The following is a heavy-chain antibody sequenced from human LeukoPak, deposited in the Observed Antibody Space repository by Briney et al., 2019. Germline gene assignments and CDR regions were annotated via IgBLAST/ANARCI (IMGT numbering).Heavy chain of an antibody. CDR3: ANVSPRIHSGSLRFDY. CDR2: ISGSGGST. Sequence: GGSLRLSCAASGFTFSSYAMSWVRQAPGKGLEWVSAISGSGGSTYYADSVKGRFTISRDNSKNTLYLQMNSLRAEDTAVYYCANVSPRIHSGSLRFDYWGQGTLVTVSS. D-gene: IGHD1-26*01. CDR1: GFTFSSYA. J-gene: IGHJ4*02. V-gene: IGHV3-23*01.